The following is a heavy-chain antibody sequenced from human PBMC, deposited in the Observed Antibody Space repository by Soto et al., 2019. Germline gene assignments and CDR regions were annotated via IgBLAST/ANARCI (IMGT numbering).Heavy chain of an antibody. D-gene: IGHD2-21*02. CDR1: GGTFSSYA. CDR2: IIPIFGTA. CDR3: ARDLHRSDTYCGGDCYAFDI. J-gene: IGHJ3*02. V-gene: IGHV1-69*01. Sequence: QVQLVQSGAEVKKPGSSVKVSCKASGGTFSSYAISWVRQAPGQGLEWMGGIIPIFGTANYAQKFQGRVTITANESTSTAYMELSSLRSDDTAVYYCARDLHRSDTYCGGDCYAFDIWGQGTMVTVSS.